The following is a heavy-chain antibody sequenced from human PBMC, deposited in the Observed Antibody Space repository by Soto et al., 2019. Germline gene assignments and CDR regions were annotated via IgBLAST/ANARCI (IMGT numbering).Heavy chain of an antibody. CDR2: ISSDGETK. CDR3: AKEVAVAGDLDY. V-gene: IGHV3-30*18. J-gene: IGHJ4*01. CDR1: GFTFSRFG. D-gene: IGHD6-19*01. Sequence: GGALRLSCVASGFTFSRFGIHWVRQAPGKGLEWVGVISSDGETKYYADAVKGRFTISRDNSKNTLYLQMDSLRPEDTAVYYCAKEVAVAGDLDYWGHGALVTVSS.